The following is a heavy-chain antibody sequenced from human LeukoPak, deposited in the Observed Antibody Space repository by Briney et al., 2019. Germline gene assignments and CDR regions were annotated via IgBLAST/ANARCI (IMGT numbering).Heavy chain of an antibody. CDR2: ISYDGSNK. Sequence: GGSLRLSCAASGFTFSSYGMHWVRQAPGKGLEWVAVISYDGSNKYYADSVKGRFTISRDNSKNTLYLQMNSLRAEDTAVYYCAKDPPLLRYFDWLHPNYPPYFDYWGQGTLVTVSS. CDR1: GFTFSSYG. J-gene: IGHJ4*02. V-gene: IGHV3-30*18. D-gene: IGHD3-9*01. CDR3: AKDPPLLRYFDWLHPNYPPYFDY.